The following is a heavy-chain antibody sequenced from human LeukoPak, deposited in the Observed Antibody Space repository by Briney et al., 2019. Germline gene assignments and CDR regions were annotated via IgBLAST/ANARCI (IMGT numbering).Heavy chain of an antibody. J-gene: IGHJ4*02. CDR3: ARDSDSSSWYY. D-gene: IGHD6-13*01. CDR1: GYTFTGYY. Sequence: ASVKVSCKASGYTFTGYYMHWVRQAPGQGLEWMGWINPNSGGTNYAQKFQGRVTMTRDTSISTAYMELRSLRSDDTAVYYCARDSDSSSWYYWGQGTLVTVSS. CDR2: INPNSGGT. V-gene: IGHV1-2*02.